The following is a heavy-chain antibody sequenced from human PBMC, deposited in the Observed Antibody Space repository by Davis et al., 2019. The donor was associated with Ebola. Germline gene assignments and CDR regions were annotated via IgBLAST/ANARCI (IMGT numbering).Heavy chain of an antibody. Sequence: PGGSLRLSCAASGLSFSTYWMSWVRQTPDKGLEFVANINQGGSVKNYVDSVKGRFTISRDNAKNSLYLQMNSLRAEDTAVYYCATDQRYQLLYLFDHWGQGTLVTVSS. CDR1: GLSFSTYW. CDR2: INQGGSVK. CDR3: ATDQRYQLLYLFDH. D-gene: IGHD2-2*02. J-gene: IGHJ4*02. V-gene: IGHV3-7*01.